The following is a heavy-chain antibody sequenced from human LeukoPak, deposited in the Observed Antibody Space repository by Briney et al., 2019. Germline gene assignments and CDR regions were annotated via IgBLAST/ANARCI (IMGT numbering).Heavy chain of an antibody. D-gene: IGHD1-26*01. Sequence: PSQTLSLTCTVSGGSISSGDYYWSWIRQPPWKGLEWIGYIYYSGSTYYNPSLKSRVTISVDTSKNQFSLKLSSVTAADTAVYYCARTLGRTWVGYWGQGTLVTVSS. CDR3: ARTLGRTWVGY. V-gene: IGHV4-30-4*01. J-gene: IGHJ4*02. CDR1: GGSISSGDYY. CDR2: IYYSGST.